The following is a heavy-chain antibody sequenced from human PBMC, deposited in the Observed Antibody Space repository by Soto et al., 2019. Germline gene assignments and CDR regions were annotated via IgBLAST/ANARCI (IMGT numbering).Heavy chain of an antibody. D-gene: IGHD3-10*01. CDR1: GFTFSDYY. CDR2: ISSSGSTI. CDR3: ARGMAYYYGSGKAAYYGMDV. Sequence: VGSLRLSCAASGFTFSDYYMSWIRQAPGKGLEWVSYISSSGSTIYYADSVKGRFTISRDNAKNSLYLQMNSLRAEDTAVYYCARGMAYYYGSGKAAYYGMDVWGQGTTVTVSS. J-gene: IGHJ6*02. V-gene: IGHV3-11*01.